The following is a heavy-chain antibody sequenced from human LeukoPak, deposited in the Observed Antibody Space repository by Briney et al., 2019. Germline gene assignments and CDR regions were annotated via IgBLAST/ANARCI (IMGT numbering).Heavy chain of an antibody. CDR2: IHYSGST. CDR3: ASIVVVTAIPSR. D-gene: IGHD2-21*02. Sequence: SETLSLTCTVSGGSVSSGSHYWSWIRQPPGKGLEWIGYIHYSGSTNYNPSLKSRVTISVDTSKNQFSLKLSSVTAADTAVYYCASIVVVTAIPSRWGQGTLVTVSS. J-gene: IGHJ4*02. CDR1: GGSVSSGSHY. V-gene: IGHV4-61*01.